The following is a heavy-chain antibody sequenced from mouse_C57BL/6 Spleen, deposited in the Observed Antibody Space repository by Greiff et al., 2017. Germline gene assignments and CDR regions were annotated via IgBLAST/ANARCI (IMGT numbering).Heavy chain of an antibody. V-gene: IGHV1-61*01. CDR1: GYTFTSYW. J-gene: IGHJ3*01. CDR3: ARRETAQVLFAY. D-gene: IGHD3-2*02. Sequence: VQLQQPGAELVRPGSSVKLSCKASGYTFTSYWMDWVKQRPGQGLEWIGNIYPSDSETHYNQKFKDKATLTVDKSSSTAYMQLSSLTSEDSAVYYCARRETAQVLFAYWGQGTLVTVSA. CDR2: IYPSDSET.